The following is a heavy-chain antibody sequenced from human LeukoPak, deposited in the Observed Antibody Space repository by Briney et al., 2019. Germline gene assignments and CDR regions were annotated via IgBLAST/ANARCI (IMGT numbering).Heavy chain of an antibody. D-gene: IGHD5-18*01. CDR3: ARGARGYSYGYKRPWFDP. V-gene: IGHV4-34*01. Sequence: SETLSLTCAVYGGSFSGYYWSWIRQPPGKGPEWIGEISHSGSTNYNPSLKSRVTISVDTSKNQFSLKLSSVTAADTAVYYCARGARGYSYGYKRPWFDPWGQGTLVTVSS. CDR2: ISHSGST. CDR1: GGSFSGYY. J-gene: IGHJ5*02.